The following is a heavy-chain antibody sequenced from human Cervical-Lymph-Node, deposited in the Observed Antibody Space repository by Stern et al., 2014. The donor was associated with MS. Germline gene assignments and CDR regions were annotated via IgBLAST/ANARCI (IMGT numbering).Heavy chain of an antibody. V-gene: IGHV1-8*01. CDR3: TKAWES. CDR1: GYIFSSDD. Sequence: QLVESGAEVKKPGASVKVSCKVSGYIFSSDDINWVRQASGQGLEWMAWINPDSGETGYAPKFQGRVTLPRDTSINTAYMEMTSLTSDDTAIYYCTKAWESWGQGTLITVSS. CDR2: INPDSGET. D-gene: IGHD1-26*01. J-gene: IGHJ5*02.